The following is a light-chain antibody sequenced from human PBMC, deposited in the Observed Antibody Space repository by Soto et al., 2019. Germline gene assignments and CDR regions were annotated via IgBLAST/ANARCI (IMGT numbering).Light chain of an antibody. CDR3: QQTYNTPYT. V-gene: IGKV1-39*01. CDR1: QRTTTY. Sequence: IHMTQSPSSLSASVGDRVTITCRASQRTTTYLNWYQQKPGEAPKLLISTSGTLQRGVPSRFIGSGSGTDFTLTITGLQRADFATYFCQQTYNTPYTFGQGTKLEIK. CDR2: TSG. J-gene: IGKJ2*01.